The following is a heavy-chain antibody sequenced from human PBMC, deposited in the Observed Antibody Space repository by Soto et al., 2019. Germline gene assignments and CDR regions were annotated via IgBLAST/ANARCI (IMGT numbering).Heavy chain of an antibody. Sequence: EVQLLESGGGLIQPGGSLTLSCAASGFTFSTYAMTWVRQAPGKGLEWVSSISGSGASTYYADSVKGRFTISKDMSKNTLHLQMSSLRVEDTAVYFCAKGREGYNYYEYWGQGTLITVSS. CDR1: GFTFSTYA. J-gene: IGHJ4*02. CDR2: ISGSGAST. V-gene: IGHV3-23*01. CDR3: AKGREGYNYYEY. D-gene: IGHD5-12*01.